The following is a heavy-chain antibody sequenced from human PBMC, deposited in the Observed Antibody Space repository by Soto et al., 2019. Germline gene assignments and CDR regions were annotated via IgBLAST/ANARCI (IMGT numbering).Heavy chain of an antibody. CDR1: GDTFTVYY. D-gene: IGHD5-12*01. J-gene: IGHJ6*03. CDR2: INPNSGVT. V-gene: IGHV1-2*04. CDR3: ARESGGATATLDYYYFYMDV. Sequence: QVQLVQYGAEVKKPGASVTVSCRASGDTFTVYYMNWVRQAPGQGHEWMGWINPNSGVTKYAQKCQGWVTMTRVTSIRTVYMQLSRLRSDDTAVYYCARESGGATATLDYYYFYMDVWGTGTTVTVSS.